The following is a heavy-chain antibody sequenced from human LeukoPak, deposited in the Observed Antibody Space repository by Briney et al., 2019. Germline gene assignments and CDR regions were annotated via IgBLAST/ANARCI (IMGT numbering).Heavy chain of an antibody. CDR3: ARVVTLVEYYYYYMDV. V-gene: IGHV1-18*01. J-gene: IGHJ6*03. CDR2: ISAYNGHT. Sequence: ASVKVSCKASGYTFTSYGLTWVRQAPGQGLEWMGWISAYNGHTKYPQKLQGRVTMTTDTSTSTAYMELRSLRSDDTAVYYCARVVTLVEYYYYYMDVWGKGTTVTVSS. D-gene: IGHD1-26*01. CDR1: GYTFTSYG.